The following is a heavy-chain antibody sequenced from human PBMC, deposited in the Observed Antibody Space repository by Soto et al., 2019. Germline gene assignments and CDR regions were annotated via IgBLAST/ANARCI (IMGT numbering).Heavy chain of an antibody. Sequence: GGSLRLSCAASGFTFSSYAMHWVRQAPGKGLEWVAVISYDGSNKYYADSVKGRFTISRDNSKNTLYLQMNSLRAEDTAVYYCARALGYCSSTSCYTGHYYYYGMDVWGQGTTVTV. CDR2: ISYDGSNK. J-gene: IGHJ6*02. CDR1: GFTFSSYA. CDR3: ARALGYCSSTSCYTGHYYYYGMDV. D-gene: IGHD2-2*02. V-gene: IGHV3-30-3*01.